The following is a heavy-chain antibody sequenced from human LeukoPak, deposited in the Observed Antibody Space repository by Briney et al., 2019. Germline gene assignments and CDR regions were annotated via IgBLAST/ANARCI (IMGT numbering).Heavy chain of an antibody. D-gene: IGHD3-10*01. J-gene: IGHJ6*03. CDR2: IKQDGSEK. V-gene: IGHV3-7*03. CDR3: AKGGRVGGGITMIRGVRNFYYYMDV. Sequence: GGSLRLSCVASGFTFSSRDWMTWVRQAPGKGLEWVANIKQDGSEKNYVDSVKGRFTISRDNAKNSVDLQMNSLRAEDTAVYYCAKGGRVGGGITMIRGVRNFYYYMDVWGKGTTVIISS. CDR1: GFTFSSRDW.